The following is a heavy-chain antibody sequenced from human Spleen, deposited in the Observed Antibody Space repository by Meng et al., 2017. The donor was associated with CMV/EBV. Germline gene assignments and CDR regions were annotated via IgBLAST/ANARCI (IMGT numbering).Heavy chain of an antibody. Sequence: GESLKISCAASGFTFSSYGMHWVRQAPGKGLEWVAFIRYDGSNKYYADSVKGRFTISRDNSKNTLYLQMNSLRAEDTAVYYCAADPWGSGWTAGAYGVDVWGQGTTVTVSS. J-gene: IGHJ6*02. CDR2: IRYDGSNK. D-gene: IGHD6-19*01. CDR1: GFTFSSYG. V-gene: IGHV3-30*02. CDR3: AADPWGSGWTAGAYGVDV.